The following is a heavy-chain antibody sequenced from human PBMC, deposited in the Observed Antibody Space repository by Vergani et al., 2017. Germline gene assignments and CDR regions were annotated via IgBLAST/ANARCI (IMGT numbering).Heavy chain of an antibody. CDR1: GASIRSSNYY. CDR2: IYYSGST. D-gene: IGHD6-19*01. Sequence: QLQLQESGPGLVKPSATLSLTCSVSGASIRSSNYYWGWIRQPPGKGLGWIASIYYSGSTYYNPSLKSRVTISVDTSKNQFSLKLSSVTAADTAVYFCERHSTVEWLVKLGWIDPWGQGILVTVSS. V-gene: IGHV4-39*01. CDR3: ERHSTVEWLVKLGWIDP. J-gene: IGHJ5*02.